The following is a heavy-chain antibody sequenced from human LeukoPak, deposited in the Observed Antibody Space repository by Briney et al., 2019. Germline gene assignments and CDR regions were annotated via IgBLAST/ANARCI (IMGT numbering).Heavy chain of an antibody. J-gene: IGHJ4*02. CDR3: ARAYIGKVVPAAID. V-gene: IGHV3-21*01. Sequence: GGSLRLSCAASGFTFSSYSMNWVRQAPGKGLEWVSSISSSSSYIYYADSVKGRFTISRDNAKNSLYLQMNSLRAEDTAVYYCARAYIGKVVPAAIDWGQGTLVTVSS. D-gene: IGHD2-2*01. CDR2: ISSSSSYI. CDR1: GFTFSSYS.